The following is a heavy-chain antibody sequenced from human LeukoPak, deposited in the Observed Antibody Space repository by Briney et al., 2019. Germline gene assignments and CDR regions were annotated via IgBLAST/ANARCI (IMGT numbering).Heavy chain of an antibody. CDR1: GFTVSSNY. CDR3: ARDLGYYYDSSGYS. J-gene: IGHJ4*02. CDR2: IYSGGST. Sequence: PGGSLRLSCAASGFTVSSNYMSWVRQAPGKGLEWVSVIYSGGSTYYADSVKGRFTISRDNSKNTLYLQMNSLRAEDTAVYYCARDLGYYYDSSGYSWGQGTLVTVSS. D-gene: IGHD3-22*01. V-gene: IGHV3-66*01.